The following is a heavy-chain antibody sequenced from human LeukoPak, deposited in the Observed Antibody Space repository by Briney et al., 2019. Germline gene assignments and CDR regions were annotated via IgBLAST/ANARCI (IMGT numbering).Heavy chain of an antibody. CDR1: GYTFTGYY. CDR3: ARGPRGYSYAPGNWFDP. Sequence: GASVKVSCKASGYTFTGYYMHWVRQAPGQGLEWMGWINPNSGGTNYAQKFQGRVTMTTDTSISTAYMELSRLRSDDTAVYYCARGPRGYSYAPGNWFDPWGQGTLVTVSS. D-gene: IGHD5-18*01. J-gene: IGHJ5*02. V-gene: IGHV1-2*02. CDR2: INPNSGGT.